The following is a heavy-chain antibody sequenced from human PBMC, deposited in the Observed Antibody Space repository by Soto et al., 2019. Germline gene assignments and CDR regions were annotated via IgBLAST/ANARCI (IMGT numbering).Heavy chain of an antibody. CDR1: GFTFDGYA. CDR3: AKDHKPLWSDFDY. J-gene: IGHJ4*02. D-gene: IGHD2-21*01. CDR2: ISGNGYSA. V-gene: IGHV3-23*01. Sequence: WGCLRLACEASGFTFDGYAMTWVRQSPGKGLEWVSSISGNGYSAYYADSVKGRFTISRDKSKNTVSLQMDSLRAEDTAVYHCAKDHKPLWSDFDYWGQGTLVTVSS.